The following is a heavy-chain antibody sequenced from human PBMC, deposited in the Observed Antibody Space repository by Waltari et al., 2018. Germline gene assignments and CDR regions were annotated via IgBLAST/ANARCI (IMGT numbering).Heavy chain of an antibody. CDR1: GGSLSSPW. V-gene: IGHV4-4*07. CDR2: IYIRGTT. Sequence: QLQESGPRLVKPSETLSLTCSVSGGSLSSPWWSWIRQPAGKGLEWIGRIYIRGTTNKTPSRESRITGSLDTPKNQFSLKLTSGSAADTAGYSCARQATSWSGFDYWGPGIQVTVSS. CDR3: ARQATSWSGFDY. J-gene: IGHJ4*02. D-gene: IGHD2-15*01.